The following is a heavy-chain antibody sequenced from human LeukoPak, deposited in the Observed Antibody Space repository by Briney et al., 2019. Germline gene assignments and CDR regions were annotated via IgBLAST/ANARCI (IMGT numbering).Heavy chain of an antibody. Sequence: PGGSLRLSCAASGFTAGSNYVSWVRQAPGKGLEWVSIIHRGSDTYYAESVRGRCSISRDKSRNTVYLQLNSLRAEDTAVYYCARAERESASFGESHAYYFDYWGQGTLVTVSP. CDR1: GFTAGSNY. CDR2: IHRGSDT. J-gene: IGHJ4*02. V-gene: IGHV3-66*01. CDR3: ARAERESASFGESHAYYFDY. D-gene: IGHD3-10*01.